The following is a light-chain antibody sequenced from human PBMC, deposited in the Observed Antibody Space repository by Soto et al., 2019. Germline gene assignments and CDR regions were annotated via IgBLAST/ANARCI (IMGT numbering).Light chain of an antibody. CDR2: DVS. CDR1: SSDVGGYNY. Sequence: QSALTQPASVSGSPGQSITISCTGTSSDVGGYNYVSWYQQHPGKAPKLMVYDVSNRPSGVSNRFSGSKSANTASLTSSGLQAEDGADYYCSSYTGSSTYVVFGGGAKRTVL. J-gene: IGLJ2*01. CDR3: SSYTGSSTYVV. V-gene: IGLV2-14*01.